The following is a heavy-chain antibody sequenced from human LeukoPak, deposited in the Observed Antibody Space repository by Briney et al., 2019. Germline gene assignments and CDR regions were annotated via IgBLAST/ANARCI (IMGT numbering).Heavy chain of an antibody. D-gene: IGHD2-2*01. CDR1: GYTLTELS. Sequence: ASVKVSCKVSGYTLTELSMHWVRQAPGKGLEWMGGFDPEDGETIYAQKFQGRVTMTEDTSTDTAYMELSSLRSEDTAVYYCAPRIGYCSSTSCYYFDYWGQGTLVTVSS. CDR3: APRIGYCSSTSCYYFDY. V-gene: IGHV1-24*01. J-gene: IGHJ4*02. CDR2: FDPEDGET.